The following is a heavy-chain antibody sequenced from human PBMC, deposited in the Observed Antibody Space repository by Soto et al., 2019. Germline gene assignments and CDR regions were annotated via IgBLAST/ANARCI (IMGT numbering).Heavy chain of an antibody. CDR3: AHRHTPMAYFDY. CDR1: GFSLSTSGVG. V-gene: IGHV2-5*02. Sequence: QITLEESGPTLVKPTQTLTLTCTFSGFSLSTSGVGVGWIRQPPGKALEWLALIYWDDDKRYNPSLKRRLTITKDTSKSQVVLAMTNMDPVDTATYYCAHRHTPMAYFDYWGQGTLVTVSS. D-gene: IGHD5-18*01. J-gene: IGHJ4*02. CDR2: IYWDDDK.